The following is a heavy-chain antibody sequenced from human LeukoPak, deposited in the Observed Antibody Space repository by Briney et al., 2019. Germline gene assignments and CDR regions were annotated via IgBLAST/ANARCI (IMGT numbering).Heavy chain of an antibody. CDR2: ICHSGST. D-gene: IGHD3-10*01. CDR3: AREVRHNWFDP. Sequence: SETLSLTCTVSAYAVSSIHCWGWIRQPPGKGLEWIGTICHSGSTYYNPSLKSRVTISLDTSKNQFSLKLSSVTAADTAVYYCAREVRHNWFDPWGQGTLVTVSS. CDR1: AYAVSSIHC. V-gene: IGHV4-38-2*02. J-gene: IGHJ5*02.